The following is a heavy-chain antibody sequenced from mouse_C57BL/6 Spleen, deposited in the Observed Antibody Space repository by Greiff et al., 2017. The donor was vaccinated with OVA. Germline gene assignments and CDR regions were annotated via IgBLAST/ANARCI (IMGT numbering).Heavy chain of an antibody. D-gene: IGHD2-5*01. J-gene: IGHJ4*01. CDR3: ARSTYSNLDY. CDR1: GYAFSSSW. Sequence: LVESGPELVKPGASVKISCKASGYAFSSSWMNWVKQRPGKGLEWIGRIYPGDGDTNYNGKFKGKATLTADKSSSTAYMQLSSLTSEDSAVYFCARSTYSNLDYWGQGTSVTVSS. CDR2: IYPGDGDT. V-gene: IGHV1-82*01.